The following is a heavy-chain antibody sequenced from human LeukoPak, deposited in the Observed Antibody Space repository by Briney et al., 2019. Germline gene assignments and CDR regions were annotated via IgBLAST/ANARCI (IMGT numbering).Heavy chain of an antibody. Sequence: PGRSLRLSCAASGFTFSSYGMHWVRQAPGKGLEWVAVISYDGSNKYYADSVKGRFTISRDNSKNTLYLQMNSLRAEDTAVYYCANLRSGSYSALDYWGQGTLVTVSS. CDR2: ISYDGSNK. V-gene: IGHV3-30*18. CDR1: GFTFSSYG. CDR3: ANLRSGSYSALDY. J-gene: IGHJ4*02. D-gene: IGHD1-26*01.